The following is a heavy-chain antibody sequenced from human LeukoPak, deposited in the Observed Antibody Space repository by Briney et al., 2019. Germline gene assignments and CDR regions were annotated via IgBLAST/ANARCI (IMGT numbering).Heavy chain of an antibody. V-gene: IGHV4-59*12. CDR2: ISYSGST. J-gene: IGHJ4*02. Sequence: SETLSLTCTVSGGSISSYYWSWIRQPPGKGLEWIGYISYSGSTDYNPSLKSRVTISVDTSKNQFSLKLSSVTAADTAVYYCARDRYYYDSSGYSLFDYWGQGTLVTVSS. CDR3: ARDRYYYDSSGYSLFDY. CDR1: GGSISSYY. D-gene: IGHD3-22*01.